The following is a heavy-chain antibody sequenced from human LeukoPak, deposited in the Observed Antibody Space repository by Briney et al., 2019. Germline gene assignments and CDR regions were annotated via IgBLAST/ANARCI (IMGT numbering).Heavy chain of an antibody. D-gene: IGHD6-19*01. CDR1: GYSISSGYY. CDR3: AKRGSSGWYFDY. J-gene: IGHJ4*02. CDR2: IYHSGST. V-gene: IGHV4-38-2*02. Sequence: SETLSLTCTVSGYSISSGYYWGWIRQPPGKGLEWIGSIYHSGSTYYNPSLKSRATISVDTSKNQFSLKLSSVTAADTAVYYCAKRGSSGWYFDYWGQGTLVTVSS.